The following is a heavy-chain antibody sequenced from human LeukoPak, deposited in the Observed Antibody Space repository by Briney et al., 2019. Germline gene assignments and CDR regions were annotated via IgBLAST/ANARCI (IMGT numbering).Heavy chain of an antibody. CDR3: ARHRVLRQLPIQLSDWFDP. V-gene: IGHV4-34*01. CDR1: GGSFSGYY. Sequence: NPSETLSLTCAVYGGSFSGYYWSWIRQPPGKGLEWIGEINHSGSTNYNPSLKSRVTISVDTSKNQFSLKLSSVTAADTAVYYCARHRVLRQLPIQLSDWFDPWGQGTLVTVSS. CDR2: INHSGST. D-gene: IGHD2-2*01. J-gene: IGHJ5*02.